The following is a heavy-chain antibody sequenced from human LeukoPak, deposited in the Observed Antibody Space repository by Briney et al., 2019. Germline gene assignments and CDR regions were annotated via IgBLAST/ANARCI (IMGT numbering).Heavy chain of an antibody. CDR1: GFTVSSPY. V-gene: IGHV3-66*01. CDR3: AKESLWFGEFD. D-gene: IGHD3-10*01. Sequence: PGGSLRLSCVASGFTVSSPYMNWVRQAPGKGLEWVSVIYTGGGTYYADSVKGRFTISRDNSNNTLYLQMNSLRAEDTAVYYCAKESLWFGEFDWGQGTLVTVSS. J-gene: IGHJ4*02. CDR2: IYTGGGT.